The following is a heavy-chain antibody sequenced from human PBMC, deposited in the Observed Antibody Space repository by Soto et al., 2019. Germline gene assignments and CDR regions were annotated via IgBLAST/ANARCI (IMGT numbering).Heavy chain of an antibody. V-gene: IGHV1-69*06. Sequence: SVKVSCKASGGTFSSYAISWVRQAPGQGLEWMGGIIPIFGTANYAQKFQGRVTITADKSTSTAYMELSSLRSEDTAVYYCARGGILTGYYQPGYYYYGMDVWGQGTTVTVSS. D-gene: IGHD3-9*01. CDR1: GGTFSSYA. CDR2: IIPIFGTA. CDR3: ARGGILTGYYQPGYYYYGMDV. J-gene: IGHJ6*02.